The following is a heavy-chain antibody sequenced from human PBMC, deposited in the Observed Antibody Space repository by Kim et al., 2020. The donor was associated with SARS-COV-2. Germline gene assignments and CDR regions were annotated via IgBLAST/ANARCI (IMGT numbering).Heavy chain of an antibody. Sequence: SETLSLTCTVSGGSISSSSYYWGWIRQPPGKGLEWIGSIYYSGSTYYNPSLKSRVTISVDTSKNQFSLKLSSVTAADTAVYYCARRGGQWLEYFDYWGQGTLVTVSS. CDR1: GGSISSSSYY. J-gene: IGHJ4*02. CDR2: IYYSGST. V-gene: IGHV4-39*01. CDR3: ARRGGQWLEYFDY. D-gene: IGHD6-19*01.